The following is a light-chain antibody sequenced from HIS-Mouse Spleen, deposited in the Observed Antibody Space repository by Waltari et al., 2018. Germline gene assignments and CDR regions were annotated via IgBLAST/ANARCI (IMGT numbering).Light chain of an antibody. J-gene: IGLJ2*01. V-gene: IGLV2-14*03. CDR3: SSYTSSSFNVV. CDR1: SSDVGGYNS. CDR2: DVS. Sequence: QSALTQPASVSGSPGQSITISCTGPSSDVGGYNSVSWYQQHPGKAPKLMIYDVSNRPSGVSNRFSGSKSGNTASLTISGLQAEDEADYYCSSYTSSSFNVVFGGGTKLTVL.